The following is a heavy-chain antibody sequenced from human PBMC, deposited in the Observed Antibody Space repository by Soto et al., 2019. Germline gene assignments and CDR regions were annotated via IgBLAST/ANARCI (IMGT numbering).Heavy chain of an antibody. CDR1: GYTFTSYD. J-gene: IGHJ5*02. CDR3: ARGEDIVVVVAATRGSWFDP. CDR2: MNPNSGNT. Sequence: QVQLVQSGAEVKKPGASVKVSCKASGYTFTSYDINWVRQATGQGLEWMGWMNPNSGNTGYAQKFQGRVTMTRNTSIITAYMELSSMRSEDTAVYYCARGEDIVVVVAATRGSWFDPWGQGTLVTVSS. D-gene: IGHD2-15*01. V-gene: IGHV1-8*01.